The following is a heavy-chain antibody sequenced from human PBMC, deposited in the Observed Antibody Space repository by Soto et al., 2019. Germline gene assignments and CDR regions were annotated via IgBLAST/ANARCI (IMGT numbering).Heavy chain of an antibody. CDR2: ISAYNGNT. D-gene: IGHD3-10*01. CDR1: GDTFASFG. CDR3: ARDQESITDRILQY. Sequence: ASVKVSFKASGDTFASFGFSWVRQAPGQGLEWLGWISAYNGNTHYAQKVRDRVTLTTDTSTNTAYMELRSLTSDDTAVYYCARDQESITDRILQYWGQGTPVTVSS. J-gene: IGHJ4*02. V-gene: IGHV1-18*01.